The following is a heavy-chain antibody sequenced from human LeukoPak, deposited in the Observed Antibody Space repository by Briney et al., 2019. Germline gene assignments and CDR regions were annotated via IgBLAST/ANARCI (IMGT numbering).Heavy chain of an antibody. J-gene: IGHJ4*02. Sequence: PGGSLRLSCAASGFTFSSYSMNWVRQAPGKGLEWVSSISSSSSYIYYADSVKGRFTISRDNAKNSLYLQMNSLRAEDTAVYYCARDSTIVGATISDYWGQGTLVTVSS. CDR2: ISSSSSYI. CDR3: ARDSTIVGATISDY. CDR1: GFTFSSYS. V-gene: IGHV3-21*01. D-gene: IGHD1-26*01.